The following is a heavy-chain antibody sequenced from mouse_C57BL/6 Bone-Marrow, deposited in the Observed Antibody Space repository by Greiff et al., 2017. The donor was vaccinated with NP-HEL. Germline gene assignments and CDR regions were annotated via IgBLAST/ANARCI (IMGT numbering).Heavy chain of an antibody. CDR2: IRSKSNNYAT. D-gene: IGHD2-3*01. CDR1: GFSFNTYA. J-gene: IGHJ2*01. CDR3: VRQGYDGYYLDY. V-gene: IGHV10-1*01. Sequence: EVQLVESGGGLVQPKGSLKLSCAASGFSFNTYAMNWVRQAPGKGLEWVARIRSKSNNYATYYADSLKDRFTISRDDSESMLYLQMNNLKTEATAMYYCVRQGYDGYYLDYWGQGTTLTVSS.